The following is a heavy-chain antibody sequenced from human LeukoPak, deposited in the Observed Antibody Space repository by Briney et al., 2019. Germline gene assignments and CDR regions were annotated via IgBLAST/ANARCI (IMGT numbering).Heavy chain of an antibody. J-gene: IGHJ4*02. CDR3: AKKARYFSGGYCYADVDY. CDR1: GFPFSSSG. D-gene: IGHD2-15*01. Sequence: GGSLRLSXGASGFPFSSSGMHWVCQAPGKGLEWVAFIGYDGSNKYYAESVKDRFTISRDNSKNTLFLQMNSLRTEDTAVYHCAKKARYFSGGYCYADVDYWGQGTPVTVSS. CDR2: IGYDGSNK. V-gene: IGHV3-30*02.